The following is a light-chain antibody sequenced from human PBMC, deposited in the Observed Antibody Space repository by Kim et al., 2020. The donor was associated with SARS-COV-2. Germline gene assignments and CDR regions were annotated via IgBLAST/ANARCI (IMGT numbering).Light chain of an antibody. J-gene: IGLJ2*01. CDR3: CSYGGSVTFDVL. Sequence: QSALAQPASVSGSPGQSITISCTGTSTDVGSSNLLSWYHQLPGKAPKLIIYEVTKRPSGVSYRFSGSKSVNTASLTISGLQAEDEGDYYCCSYGGSVTFDVLFGGGTQLTVL. V-gene: IGLV2-23*02. CDR1: STDVGSSNL. CDR2: EVT.